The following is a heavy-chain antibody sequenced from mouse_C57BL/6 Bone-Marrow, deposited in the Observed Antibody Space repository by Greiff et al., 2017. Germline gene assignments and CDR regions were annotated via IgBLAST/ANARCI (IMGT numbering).Heavy chain of an antibody. V-gene: IGHV5-17*01. CDR1: GFTFSDCG. J-gene: IGHJ2*01. CDR3: ARGPDY. CDR2: ISSGSSTI. Sequence: EVMLVESGGGLVKPGGSLKLSCAASGFTFSDCGMHWVRQAPEKGLEWVAYISSGSSTIYYADTVKGRFTISRDNAKNTLFLQMTSLRSEDTAMYYCARGPDYWGQGTTLTVSS.